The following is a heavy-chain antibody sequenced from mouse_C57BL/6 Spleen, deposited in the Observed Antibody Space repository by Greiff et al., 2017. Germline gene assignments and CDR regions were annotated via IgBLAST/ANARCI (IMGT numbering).Heavy chain of an antibody. J-gene: IGHJ3*01. Sequence: EVMLVESGGGLVKPGGSLKLSCAASGFTFSSYAMSWVRQTPEKRLEWVATISDGGSYTYYPDNVKGRFTISRDNAKNNLSLQMSHLKSEDTAMFYCARDEGPSWFAYWGQGTLVTVSA. V-gene: IGHV5-4*01. D-gene: IGHD3-3*01. CDR1: GFTFSSYA. CDR2: ISDGGSYT. CDR3: ARDEGPSWFAY.